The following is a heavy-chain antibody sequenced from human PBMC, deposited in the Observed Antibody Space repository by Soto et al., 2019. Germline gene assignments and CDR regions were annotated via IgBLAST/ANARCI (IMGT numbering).Heavy chain of an antibody. CDR3: ARDIVVVPAAIPPYFDY. J-gene: IGHJ4*02. Sequence: QVQLVQSGAEVKKPGASVKVSCKASGYTFTSYGISWVRQAPGQGLEWMGWISAYSGSTKYAQKLQDRVTMTTDTSTNIAYMELRSLRSDDTAIYYCARDIVVVPAAIPPYFDYWGQGTLVTVSS. CDR1: GYTFTSYG. D-gene: IGHD2-2*01. CDR2: ISAYSGST. V-gene: IGHV1-18*01.